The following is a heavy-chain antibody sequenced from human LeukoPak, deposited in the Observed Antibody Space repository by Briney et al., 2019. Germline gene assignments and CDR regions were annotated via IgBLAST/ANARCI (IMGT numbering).Heavy chain of an antibody. V-gene: IGHV1-46*01. J-gene: IGHJ5*02. CDR2: INPSGGST. Sequence: GASVKVSCKASGYTFTSYYMHWVRQASGQGLEWMGIINPSGGSTSYAQKFQGRVTMTRDTSTSTAYMELSSLRSEDTAVYYCARGLFFGSSSSRPLGVHPPPWGQGTLVTVSS. CDR3: ARGLFFGSSSSRPLGVHPPP. CDR1: GYTFTSYY. D-gene: IGHD6-13*01.